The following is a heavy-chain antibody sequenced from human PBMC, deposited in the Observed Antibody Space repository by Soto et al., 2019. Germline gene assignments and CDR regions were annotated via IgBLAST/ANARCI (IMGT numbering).Heavy chain of an antibody. CDR1: GYTFNNYD. CDR3: TRAYGAETFDF. CDR2: MNPNSGNT. Sequence: ASVKVSCKASGYTFNNYDIHLVRQAPGHGLELMGWMNPNSGNTGYAQNFRGRVTMTQNTAIGTAYMELSSLRSDDTATYYCTRAYGAETFDFWGQGTRVTVSS. D-gene: IGHD3-10*01. J-gene: IGHJ5*01. V-gene: IGHV1-8*02.